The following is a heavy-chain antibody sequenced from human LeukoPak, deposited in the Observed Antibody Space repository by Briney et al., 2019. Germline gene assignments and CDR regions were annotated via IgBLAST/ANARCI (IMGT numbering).Heavy chain of an antibody. CDR3: ARGPNSDFWSGYSHYFDH. CDR2: ISGSGSST. J-gene: IGHJ4*02. Sequence: GGSLRLSCAASGFMFTNYVVNWVRQAPGKGLEWVSGISGSGSSTYYTDSVKGRFTISRDISKNTVYLQMNTLRAEDTAVYYCARGPNSDFWSGYSHYFDHCGQGTLVTVSS. V-gene: IGHV3-23*01. D-gene: IGHD3-3*01. CDR1: GFMFTNYV.